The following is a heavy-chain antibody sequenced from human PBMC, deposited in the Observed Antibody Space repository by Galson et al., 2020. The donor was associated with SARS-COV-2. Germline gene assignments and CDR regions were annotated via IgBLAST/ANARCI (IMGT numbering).Heavy chain of an antibody. CDR2: IYSSGST. CDR3: ARYQRRSGWYVFDY. D-gene: IGHD6-19*01. CDR1: GFSISGSY. V-gene: IGHV4-59*08. J-gene: IGHJ4*02. Sequence: ETLWLTCTFPGFSISGSYWSWIRQSPGKELEWIGYIYSSGSTNYNPSLKNRVSISEDTSKNQFSLKLSSVTAADTAMYYCARYQRRSGWYVFDYWGQGSLVTVSS.